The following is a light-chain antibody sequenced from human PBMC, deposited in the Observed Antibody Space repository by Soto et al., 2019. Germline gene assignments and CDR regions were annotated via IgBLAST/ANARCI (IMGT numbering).Light chain of an antibody. CDR3: GTWDSSLSAVL. V-gene: IGLV1-51*01. J-gene: IGLJ2*01. CDR2: DDN. CDR1: SSNIGSDY. Sequence: QSVLTQPPSVSAAPGQKVTISCSGSSSNIGSDYVSWYQHLPGTVHKLLIYDDNKRPSGIPDRFSGSKFGASATLGITGLQTGGEADYYCGTWDSSLSAVLFGGGTKLTVL.